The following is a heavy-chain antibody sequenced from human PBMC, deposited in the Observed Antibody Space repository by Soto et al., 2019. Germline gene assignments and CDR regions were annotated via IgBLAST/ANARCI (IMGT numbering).Heavy chain of an antibody. Sequence: SETLSLTCTVSGGSIRSGDYYWSWIRQPPGKGLEWIGYIYYSGSTYYNPSLKSRVTISVDRSKNQFSLKLSSVTAADTAVYYCARSQTTVTSYDYWGQGTLVTVSS. V-gene: IGHV4-61*08. CDR2: IYYSGST. J-gene: IGHJ4*02. CDR3: ARSQTTVTSYDY. D-gene: IGHD4-17*01. CDR1: GGSIRSGDYY.